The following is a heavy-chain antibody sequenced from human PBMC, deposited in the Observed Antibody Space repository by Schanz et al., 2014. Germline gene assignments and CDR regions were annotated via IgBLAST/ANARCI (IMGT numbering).Heavy chain of an antibody. CDR2: INTGSGDT. D-gene: IGHD5-12*01. CDR1: GYTFTSYG. V-gene: IGHV1-3*04. CDR3: ARGIGGYGANNYFDY. J-gene: IGHJ4*01. Sequence: QIQLVQSGPEVKKPGATVKVSCKASGYTFTSYGISWVRQAPGQRLEWMGWINTGSGDTKYSQNFQGRVTITRDTSASTAYMELSSLRSEDTAVYSCARGIGGYGANNYFDYWGHGTLVTVSS.